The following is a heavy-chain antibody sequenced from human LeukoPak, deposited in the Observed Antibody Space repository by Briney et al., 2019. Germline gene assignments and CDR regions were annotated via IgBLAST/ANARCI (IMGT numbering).Heavy chain of an antibody. CDR2: ISDDGSGT. J-gene: IGHJ4*02. Sequence: GGPLRLSCAASGFTFSDYAMSWVRQAPGQGLEWVSTISDDGSGTYYADSVKGRFTTSRDNSKNTLFLQINSLRAEDSAVYYCATDRERDPSVYYLVGGQGTLITVSS. CDR3: ATDRERDPSVYYLV. D-gene: IGHD3-22*01. V-gene: IGHV3-23*01. CDR1: GFTFSDYA.